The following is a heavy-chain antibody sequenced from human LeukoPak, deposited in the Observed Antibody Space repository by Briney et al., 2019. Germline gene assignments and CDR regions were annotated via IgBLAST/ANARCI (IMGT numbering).Heavy chain of an antibody. CDR1: GGSISSGGYY. Sequence: SETLSLTCTVSGGSISSGGYYWSWIRQHPGKGLEWIGYIYYSGSTYYNPSLKSRVTISVDTSKNQFSLKLSSVTAADTAVYYCASEHYYDSSGYYLWGQGTLVTVSS. CDR3: ASEHYYDSSGYYL. D-gene: IGHD3-22*01. V-gene: IGHV4-31*03. J-gene: IGHJ4*02. CDR2: IYYSGST.